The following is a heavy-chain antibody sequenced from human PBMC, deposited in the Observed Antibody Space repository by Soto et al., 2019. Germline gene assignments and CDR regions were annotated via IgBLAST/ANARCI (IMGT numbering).Heavy chain of an antibody. V-gene: IGHV1-69*13. CDR1: GGTFSSYA. D-gene: IGHD6-6*01. CDR2: IIPIFGTA. Sequence: VKVSCKASGGTFSSYAISWVRQAPGQGLEWMGGIIPIFGTANYAQKFQGRVTITADESTSTAYMELSSLRSEDTAVYYCARDRIAARYFDYWGQGTLVTVSS. CDR3: ARDRIAARYFDY. J-gene: IGHJ4*02.